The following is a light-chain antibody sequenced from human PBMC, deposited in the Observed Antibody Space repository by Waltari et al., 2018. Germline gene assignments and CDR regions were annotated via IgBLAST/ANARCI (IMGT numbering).Light chain of an antibody. V-gene: IGKV3-20*01. CDR2: GSS. CDR3: QHYVRLPAT. Sequence: EIVLKQSPGTLSLPPGERATLSCRASQSVSRTLAWYQQKPGQAPRLLLFGSSNRATGIPDRCSGSGSGTDFSLIITRLEPEDSAMYYCQHYVRLPATFGQGTKVEIK. CDR1: QSVSRT. J-gene: IGKJ1*01.